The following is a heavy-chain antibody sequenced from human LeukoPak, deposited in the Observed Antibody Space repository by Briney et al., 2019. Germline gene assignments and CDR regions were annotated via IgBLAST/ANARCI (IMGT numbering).Heavy chain of an antibody. V-gene: IGHV1-2*02. CDR1: GYTFRGNY. J-gene: IGHJ4*02. CDR2: IDANNGDT. D-gene: IGHD4-11*01. Sequence: ASVKISCKASGYTFRGNYIHWLRQAPGQGLEWMGLIDANNGDTKSAQKFQGRVTMSRDTSISTAYMDLSSLSPDDAAVYYCARDPSSVTPYFFDYWGQGTLVTVSS. CDR3: ARDPSSVTPYFFDY.